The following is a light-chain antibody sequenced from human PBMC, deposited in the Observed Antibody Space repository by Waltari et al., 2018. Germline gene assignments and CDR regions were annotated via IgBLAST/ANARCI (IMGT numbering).Light chain of an antibody. V-gene: IGLV7-43*01. CDR1: TGAVTGAYY. Sequence: QTVVTQEPSLTVSPGGTVTLTCASNTGAVTGAYYPTWCQQKPGQAPRPLIFSTTYKHSWTLDRLSGHFLGGKAARTLSGVQPEDESDYYCLLYADGAWVFGGGTKLTVL. CDR3: LLYADGAWV. J-gene: IGLJ3*02. CDR2: STT.